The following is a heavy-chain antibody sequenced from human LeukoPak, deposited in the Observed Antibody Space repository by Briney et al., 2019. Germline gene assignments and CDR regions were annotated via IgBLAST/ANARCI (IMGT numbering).Heavy chain of an antibody. CDR2: INQDASEK. CDR3: ARENWYLDF. D-gene: IGHD1-1*01. J-gene: IGHJ4*02. V-gene: IGHV3-7*04. Sequence: GGSLRLSCAASGFTLSSYWMTWVRQAPGKGLEWVANINQDASEKYYVDSVKGRFTISRDNAKNMLYLQMNSLRAEDTAVYYCARENWYLDFWGQGTLVTVSS. CDR1: GFTLSSYW.